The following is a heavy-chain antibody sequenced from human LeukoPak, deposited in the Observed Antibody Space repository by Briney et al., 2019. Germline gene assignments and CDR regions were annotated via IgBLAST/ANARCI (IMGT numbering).Heavy chain of an antibody. Sequence: SQTLSLTCAISGDSLSSNSATWNWVRQSPSRGLEWLGRTNYRSKWYNDYAVSVKGRVTINPDASKKQFSLQLNSVTPEDTAMYYCARGNGYPFDYWGQGTLVTVSS. CDR3: ARGNGYPFDY. J-gene: IGHJ4*02. D-gene: IGHD3-16*01. CDR2: TNYRSKWYN. CDR1: GDSLSSNSAT. V-gene: IGHV6-1*01.